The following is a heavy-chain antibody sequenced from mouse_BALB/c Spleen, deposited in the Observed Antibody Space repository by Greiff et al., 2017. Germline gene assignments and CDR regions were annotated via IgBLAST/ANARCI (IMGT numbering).Heavy chain of an antibody. J-gene: IGHJ4*01. V-gene: IGHV5-17*02. CDR1: GFTFSSFG. CDR3: ASHGDYYAMDY. CDR2: ISSGSSTI. Sequence: EVKLVESGGGLVQPGGSRKLSCAASGFTFSSFGMHWVRQAPEKGLEWVAYISSGSSTIYYADTVKGRFTISRDNPKNTLFLQMTSLRSEDTAMYYCASHGDYYAMDYWGQGTSVTVSS.